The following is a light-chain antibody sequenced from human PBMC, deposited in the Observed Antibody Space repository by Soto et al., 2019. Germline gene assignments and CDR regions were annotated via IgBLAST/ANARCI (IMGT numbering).Light chain of an antibody. CDR2: GAS. CDR1: QSVSNNF. J-gene: IGKJ1*01. CDR3: QQYGTSPPRT. Sequence: EIVLTQSPGTLSLSPGERATLSCRASQSVSNNFLAWYQQKPGQAPRLLIYGASSRATGIPDRFSGTGSGTEFALTISRLEPEDFAVYYCQQYGTSPPRTFGQGTKVEIK. V-gene: IGKV3-20*01.